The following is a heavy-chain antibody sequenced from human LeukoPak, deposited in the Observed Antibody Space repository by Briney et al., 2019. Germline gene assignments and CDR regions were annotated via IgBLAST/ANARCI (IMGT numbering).Heavy chain of an antibody. J-gene: IGHJ4*02. D-gene: IGHD3-22*01. V-gene: IGHV3-23*01. Sequence: PGGSLRLSCAASGFTFSSYAMSWVRQAPGKGLEWVSATSGSGGSTYYADSVKGRFTISRDNSKNTLYLQMNSLRAEDTAVYYCAKLWRSGYYYFDYWGQGTLVTVSS. CDR1: GFTFSSYA. CDR2: TSGSGGST. CDR3: AKLWRSGYYYFDY.